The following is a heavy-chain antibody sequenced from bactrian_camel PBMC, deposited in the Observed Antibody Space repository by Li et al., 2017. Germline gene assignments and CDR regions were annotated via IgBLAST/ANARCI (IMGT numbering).Heavy chain of an antibody. Sequence: QLVESGGGLVQPGGSLRLSCAASGFPFSSSVMMWVRQASGKGLEWVSTINRSSGTFYADSVKGRFTVSRDNAKNTLYLQLNSLKSEDTALYYCAGAPPNGLIYKWAYEYHYWGQGTQVTVS. CDR2: INRSSGT. V-gene: IGHV3S40*01. J-gene: IGHJ4*01. CDR1: GFPFSSSV. D-gene: IGHD3*01. CDR3: AGAPPNGLIYKWAYEYHY.